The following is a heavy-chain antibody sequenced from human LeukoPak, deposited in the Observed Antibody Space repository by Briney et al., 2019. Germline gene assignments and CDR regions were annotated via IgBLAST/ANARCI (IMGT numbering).Heavy chain of an antibody. CDR2: IKEDGNEK. D-gene: IGHD3-22*01. V-gene: IGHV3-7*03. J-gene: IGHJ4*02. Sequence: GGSLRLSCATSGFTFSSYWMSWVRQAPGKGLEWVANIKEDGNEKYYVDSVKGRFTISRDNSKNTLYLQMNSLRAEDTAIYYCAKSPTYYYDSSAYRHFDYWGQGTLVTVSS. CDR1: GFTFSSYW. CDR3: AKSPTYYYDSSAYRHFDY.